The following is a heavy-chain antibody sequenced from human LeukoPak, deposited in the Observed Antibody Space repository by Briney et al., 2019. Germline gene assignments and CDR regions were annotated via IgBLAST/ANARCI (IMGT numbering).Heavy chain of an antibody. D-gene: IGHD2-15*01. CDR2: IYTSGST. J-gene: IGHJ5*02. CDR3: ARDRGGGDLNWFDP. Sequence: SETLSLTCTVSGGSISSYYWSLIRQPAGKGLEWIGRIYTSGSTNYNPSLKSRVTMSVDTSKNQFSLKLSSVTAADTAVYYCARDRGGGDLNWFDPWGQGTLVTVSS. V-gene: IGHV4-4*07. CDR1: GGSISSYY.